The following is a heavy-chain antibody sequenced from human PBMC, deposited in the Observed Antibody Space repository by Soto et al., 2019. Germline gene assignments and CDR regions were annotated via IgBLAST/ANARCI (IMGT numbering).Heavy chain of an antibody. V-gene: IGHV4-31*03. J-gene: IGHJ6*02. CDR1: GGSISSGGYY. CDR3: ARAALAGGLYYYGMDV. Sequence: QVQLQESGPGLVKPSQTLSLTCTVSGGSISSGGYYWSWIRQHPGKGLEWIGYIYYSGSTYYNPSLKSRVTISVDSSKNPFSLKLSSVTAADTAVYYCARAALAGGLYYYGMDVWGQGTTVTVSS. CDR2: IYYSGST.